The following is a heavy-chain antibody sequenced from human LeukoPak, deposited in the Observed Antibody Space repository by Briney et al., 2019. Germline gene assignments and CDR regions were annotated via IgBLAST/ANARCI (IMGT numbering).Heavy chain of an antibody. CDR2: IYYSGRT. V-gene: IGHV4-30-4*01. Sequence: SETLSLTCTVSGGSISSGDYYWSWIRQPPGEGLEWTGYIYYSGRTHYNPSLKSRVTISIDTSKNQFSLKLNSVTAADTAVYYCARVENWFDPWGQGTLVSVSS. J-gene: IGHJ5*02. CDR3: ARVENWFDP. CDR1: GGSISSGDYY.